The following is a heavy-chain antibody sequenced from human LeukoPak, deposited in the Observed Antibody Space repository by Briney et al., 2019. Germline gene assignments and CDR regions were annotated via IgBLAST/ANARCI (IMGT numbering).Heavy chain of an antibody. CDR3: AKTNYGGNSPDAFDI. CDR1: GFTFSSYA. Sequence: PGGSLRLSCAASGFTFSSYAMSWVRQAPGKGLEWVSAISGSGGSTYYADPVKGRFTISRDNSKNTLYLQMNSLRAEDTAVYYCAKTNYGGNSPDAFDIWGQGTMVTVSS. V-gene: IGHV3-23*01. D-gene: IGHD4-23*01. J-gene: IGHJ3*02. CDR2: ISGSGGST.